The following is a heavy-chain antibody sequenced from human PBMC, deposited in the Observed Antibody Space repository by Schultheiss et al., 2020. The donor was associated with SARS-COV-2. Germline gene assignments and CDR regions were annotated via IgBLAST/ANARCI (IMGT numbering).Heavy chain of an antibody. V-gene: IGHV4-61*02. CDR2: IHTSGTT. D-gene: IGHD3-10*01. Sequence: SETLSLTCTVSGGSISSDSCYWSWIRQPAGKGLEWIGRIHTSGTTNYNPSLKSRVTISIDTSKNQFSLKLSSVTAADTAVYYCAKEGFYYGSGSYYYYYYGMDVWGQGTTVTVSS. J-gene: IGHJ6*02. CDR1: GGSISSDSCY. CDR3: AKEGFYYGSGSYYYYYYGMDV.